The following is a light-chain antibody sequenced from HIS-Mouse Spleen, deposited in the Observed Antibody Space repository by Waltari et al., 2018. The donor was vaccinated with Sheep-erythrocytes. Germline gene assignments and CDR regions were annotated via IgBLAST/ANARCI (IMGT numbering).Light chain of an antibody. CDR1: SRHVGGYTY. CDR2: DVS. Sequence: QSSLTQPRSVSGSPGQSVTISCPGTSRHVGGYTYVSWYQQHPGKAPKLMIYDVSKRPSGVPDRFSGSKSGNTASLTISGLQAEDEADYYCCSYAGSYNHVFATGTKVTVL. CDR3: CSYAGSYNHV. V-gene: IGLV2-11*01. J-gene: IGLJ1*01.